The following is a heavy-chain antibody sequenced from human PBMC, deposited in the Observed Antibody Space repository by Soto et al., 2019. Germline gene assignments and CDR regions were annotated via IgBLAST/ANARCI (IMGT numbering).Heavy chain of an antibody. Sequence: KTSETLSLTCAVYGGSFSGYYWSWIRQPPGKGLEWIGEINHSGSTNYNPSLKSRVTISVDTSKNQFSLKPSSVTAADTAVYYCARVRITMVRGVPYGMDVWGQGTTVTVSS. V-gene: IGHV4-34*01. D-gene: IGHD3-10*01. J-gene: IGHJ6*02. CDR2: INHSGST. CDR3: ARVRITMVRGVPYGMDV. CDR1: GGSFSGYY.